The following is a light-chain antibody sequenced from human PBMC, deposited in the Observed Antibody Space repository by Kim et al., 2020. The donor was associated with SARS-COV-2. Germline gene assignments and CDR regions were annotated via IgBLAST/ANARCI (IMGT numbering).Light chain of an antibody. CDR2: DEN. V-gene: IGLV3-19*01. CDR3: CSRDSSAKEYV. J-gene: IGLJ1*01. CDR1: SLRKSY. Sequence: ALGRTVRITCQGDSLRKSYASWYQQKPGQAPILVMSDENNRPSGIPDRFSGSSSGSTASLTITGAQAEDEADYYCCSRDSSAKEYVFGTGTKVTVL.